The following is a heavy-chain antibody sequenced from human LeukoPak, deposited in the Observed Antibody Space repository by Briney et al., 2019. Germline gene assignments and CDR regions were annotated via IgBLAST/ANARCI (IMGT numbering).Heavy chain of an antibody. J-gene: IGHJ5*02. CDR1: GFTFDDYG. CDR2: INWKGVSI. D-gene: IGHD4-17*01. V-gene: IGHV3-20*04. Sequence: GGSLRLSCAASGFTFDDYGMSWVRQAPGKGLEWVAGINWKGVSIAYADSVKGRFTISRDNAKNSIFLEMNGLTGEDTAFYYCARAHYGDYVRYWFDPWGQGTLVTVSS. CDR3: ARAHYGDYVRYWFDP.